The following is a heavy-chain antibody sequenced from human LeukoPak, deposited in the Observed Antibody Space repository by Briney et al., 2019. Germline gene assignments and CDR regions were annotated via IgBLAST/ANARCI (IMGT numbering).Heavy chain of an antibody. D-gene: IGHD4-17*01. V-gene: IGHV4-30-2*01. CDR2: IYHSGST. CDR3: AREGGDYGDYVLDY. Sequence: SQTLSLTCAVSGGSISSGGYSWSWIRQPPGKGLEWIGYIYHSGSTYYNPSLKSRVTISVDRSQNQFSLKLSSVTAADTAVYYCAREGGDYGDYVLDYWGQGTLVTVSS. J-gene: IGHJ4*02. CDR1: GGSISSGGYS.